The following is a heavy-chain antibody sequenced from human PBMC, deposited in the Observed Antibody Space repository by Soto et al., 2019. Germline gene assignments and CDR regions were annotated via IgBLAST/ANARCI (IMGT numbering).Heavy chain of an antibody. CDR3: ATVVNDAFDI. D-gene: IGHD2-15*01. CDR2: IIPIFGTA. J-gene: IGHJ3*02. Sequence: SVKVSCKASGGTFSSYAISWVRQAPGQGLEWMGGIIPIFGTANYAQKFQGRVTITADKSTSTACMELSSLRSEDTAVYYCATVVNDAFDIWGQGTMVTVSS. V-gene: IGHV1-69*06. CDR1: GGTFSSYA.